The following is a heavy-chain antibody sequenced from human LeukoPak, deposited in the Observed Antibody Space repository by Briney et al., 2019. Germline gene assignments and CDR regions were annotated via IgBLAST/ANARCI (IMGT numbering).Heavy chain of an antibody. V-gene: IGHV1-46*01. CDR1: GYTFTSYY. CDR2: INPSGGST. D-gene: IGHD3-22*01. CDR3: ARDQGSSGYSPSFDY. J-gene: IGHJ4*02. Sequence: ASVKVSCKASGYTFTSYYMHWVRQAPGQGLEWMGIINPSGGSTSYAQKFQGRVTMTRDTSTSTVYMELSSLRSEDTAVYYCARDQGSSGYSPSFDYWGQGTLVTVSS.